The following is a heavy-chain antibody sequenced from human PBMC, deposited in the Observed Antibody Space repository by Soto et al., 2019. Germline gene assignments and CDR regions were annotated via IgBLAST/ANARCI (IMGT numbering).Heavy chain of an antibody. V-gene: IGHV1-18*01. D-gene: IGHD2-2*01. J-gene: IGHJ5*02. CDR3: ARVVPGAEAWFGP. CDR2: ISAYNGNT. CDR1: GGSFNNYA. Sequence: ASVKVSCKPYGGSFNNYALSWVRQAPGQGLEWMGWISAYNGNTKYAQNLQGRVTMTTDTSTTTAYMELRSLRSDDTAVYYCARVVPGAEAWFGPWGQGTLVTVSS.